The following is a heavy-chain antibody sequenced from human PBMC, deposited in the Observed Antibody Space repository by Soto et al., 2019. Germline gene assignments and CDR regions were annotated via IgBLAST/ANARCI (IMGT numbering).Heavy chain of an antibody. D-gene: IGHD3-3*01. CDR3: ARSYDFWRGSLDY. J-gene: IGHJ4*02. CDR2: IYYSGST. V-gene: IGHV4-31*03. CDR1: GGSISSGGYY. Sequence: QVQLQESGPGLVKPSQTLSLTCTVSGGSISSGGYYWSWIRQHPGKGLEWIGYIYYSGSTYYNPSLKSRVNISVDTSKNQFSLKLSSVTAADPAVYYCARSYDFWRGSLDYWGQGTLVTVSS.